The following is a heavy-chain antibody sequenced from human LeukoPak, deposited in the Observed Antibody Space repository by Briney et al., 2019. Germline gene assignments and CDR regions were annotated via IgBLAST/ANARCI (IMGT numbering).Heavy chain of an antibody. CDR1: GFTFSSYA. J-gene: IGHJ3*01. CDR3: ARPPHAYGFDL. V-gene: IGHV3-23*01. Sequence: GGSLRLSCAASGFTFSSYAMSWVRQAPGKGLEWVSAISGSGGSTYYADSVKGRFTISRDKNTLYLLMNSLRAEDTAVYYCARPPHAYGFDLWGQGTMVTVSS. CDR2: ISGSGGST.